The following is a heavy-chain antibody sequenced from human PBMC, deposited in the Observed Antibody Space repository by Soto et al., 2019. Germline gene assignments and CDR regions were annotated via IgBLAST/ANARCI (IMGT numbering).Heavy chain of an antibody. J-gene: IGHJ4*02. CDR1: GFTFGSYW. V-gene: IGHV3-7*01. CDR3: ARAGYCGPGCYYYFDY. Sequence: VPLVESGGGLVQPGGSLRLSCAVSGFTFGSYWMNWVRLITGKGLERVAYIKPDGSATYYVDSVKGRFTISRDNAKNSRDMQMNSLRVEDTSVYYCARAGYCGPGCYYYFDYWGQGTLVTVSS. CDR2: IKPDGSAT. D-gene: IGHD2-21*02.